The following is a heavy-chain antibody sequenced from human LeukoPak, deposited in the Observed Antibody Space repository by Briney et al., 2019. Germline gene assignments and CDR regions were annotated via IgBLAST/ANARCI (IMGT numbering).Heavy chain of an antibody. V-gene: IGHV4-59*01. J-gene: IGHJ5*02. CDR2: IYYSGST. D-gene: IGHD1-7*01. CDR3: ARDQVTGTSGWWFDP. Sequence: SETLSLTCTVSGGSISSYYWSWIRQPPGKGLEWIGYIYYSGSTNYNPSLKSRVTISVDTSKNQFSLKLSSVTAADTAVHYCARDQVTGTSGWWFDPWGQGTLVTVSS. CDR1: GGSISSYY.